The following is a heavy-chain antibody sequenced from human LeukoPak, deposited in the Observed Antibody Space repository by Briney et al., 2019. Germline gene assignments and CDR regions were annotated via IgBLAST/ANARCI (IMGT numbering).Heavy chain of an antibody. CDR1: GFTFTDHY. J-gene: IGHJ4*02. CDR3: VRDFDWGPDY. Sequence: GASVKVSCKASGFTFTDHYLHWVRQVPGQGLEWMGWIYGKSGATFYAQKFQGRITVTRDTSISTMYLEVNSLTTDDTAVYYCVRDFDWGPDYWGQGTLVAVSS. V-gene: IGHV1-2*02. D-gene: IGHD3-9*01. CDR2: IYGKSGAT.